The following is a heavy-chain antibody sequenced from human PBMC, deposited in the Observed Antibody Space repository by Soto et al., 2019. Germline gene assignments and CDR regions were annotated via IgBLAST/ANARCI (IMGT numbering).Heavy chain of an antibody. J-gene: IGHJ5*02. CDR2: IKPISDIT. V-gene: IGHV1-69*13. Sequence: ASVNVSCKSSGDTFGRFTINWGRQAPGQGLEWMGGIKPISDITNYAQRFQGRVTFTADASTSTVYLELSSLRSEDTAMYYCARDPSTINKLIGVWFDPWGQGTLVTVSS. CDR3: ARDPSTINKLIGVWFDP. CDR1: GDTFGRFT. D-gene: IGHD4-4*01.